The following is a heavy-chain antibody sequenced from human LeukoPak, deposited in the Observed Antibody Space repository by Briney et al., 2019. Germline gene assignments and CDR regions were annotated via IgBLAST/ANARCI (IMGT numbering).Heavy chain of an antibody. J-gene: IGHJ3*02. D-gene: IGHD2-2*01. CDR3: ASLSSTSLDDI. Sequence: PGGSLRLSCAASGFTFSSYSMNWVRQAPGKGLEWVSSISSSSSYIYYADSVKGRFTISRDNAKNSLYLQMNGLRAEDTAVYYCASLSSTSLDDIWGQGTMVTVSS. V-gene: IGHV3-21*01. CDR2: ISSSSSYI. CDR1: GFTFSSYS.